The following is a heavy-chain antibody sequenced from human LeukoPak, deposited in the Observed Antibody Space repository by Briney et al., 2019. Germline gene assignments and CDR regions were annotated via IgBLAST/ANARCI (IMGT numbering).Heavy chain of an antibody. CDR3: VRNAGDY. V-gene: IGHV4-59*13. D-gene: IGHD6-13*01. CDR1: VGFIGRYY. J-gene: IGHJ4*02. Sequence: PSEPLSLTCTIAVGFIGRYYWSWIRQPPGKGLEWIEYIYYSGSTNYNPSLKSRVTMSVDTSKNQFSLKLSSVTAADTAVYYCVRNAGDYWGQGTLVTVSS. CDR2: IYYSGST.